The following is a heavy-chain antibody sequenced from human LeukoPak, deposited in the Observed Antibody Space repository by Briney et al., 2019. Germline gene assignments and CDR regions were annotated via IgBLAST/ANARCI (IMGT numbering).Heavy chain of an antibody. CDR2: INHSGST. CDR1: GGSFSGYY. CDR3: ARGYSGGSFFDP. J-gene: IGHJ5*02. V-gene: IGHV4-34*01. D-gene: IGHD2-15*01. Sequence: KPSETLSLTCAVYGGSFSGYYWSWIRQPPGKGLEWIGEINHSGSTNYNPSLKSRVTISVDTSKNQFSLKLSSVTAADTAVYYCARGYSGGSFFDPWGQGTPVTVSS.